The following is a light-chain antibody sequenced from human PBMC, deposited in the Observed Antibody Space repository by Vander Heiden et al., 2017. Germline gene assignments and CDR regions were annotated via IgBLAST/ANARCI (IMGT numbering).Light chain of an antibody. V-gene: IGLV4-69*01. Sequence: QLVLTQSPSASASLGASVKLTCTLSSGHSSYAIGWHQQQPEKGPRYVMKLNSDGSYSKGDGIPDRFSGSSSGAERYRTISSLQSEDEADYYCQTWGTGIRVFGGGTKLTVL. CDR3: QTWGTGIRV. J-gene: IGLJ3*02. CDR1: SGHSSYA. CDR2: LNSDGSY.